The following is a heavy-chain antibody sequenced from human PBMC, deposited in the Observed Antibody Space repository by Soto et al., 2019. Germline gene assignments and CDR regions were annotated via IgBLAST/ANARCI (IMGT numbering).Heavy chain of an antibody. CDR2: ISGSGASV. J-gene: IGHJ6*02. D-gene: IGHD3-10*01. V-gene: IGHV3-23*01. CDR3: AKVWFGEFQWYYGMDV. CDR1: GFTFNSYA. Sequence: EVQLLESGGGLVQPGGSLRLSCAASGFTFNSYAMNWVRQAPGKGLEWVSGISGSGASVYYADSVKVRFTISRDNSKNTLYLQMNSLRAEDTAVYYCAKVWFGEFQWYYGMDVWGQGTTVTVSS.